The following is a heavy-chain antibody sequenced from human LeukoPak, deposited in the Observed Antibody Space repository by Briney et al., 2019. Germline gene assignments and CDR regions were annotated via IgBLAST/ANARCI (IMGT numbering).Heavy chain of an antibody. CDR3: ASPYDSSGYYDYGDAFDI. J-gene: IGHJ3*02. Sequence: SETLSLTCAVYGGSFSGYYWSWIRQPPGKGLEWIGEINHSGSTNYNPSLKSRVTISVDTSKNQFSLKLSSVTAADTAVYYCASPYDSSGYYDYGDAFDIWGQGTMVTVSS. D-gene: IGHD3-22*01. CDR1: GGSFSGYY. CDR2: INHSGST. V-gene: IGHV4-34*01.